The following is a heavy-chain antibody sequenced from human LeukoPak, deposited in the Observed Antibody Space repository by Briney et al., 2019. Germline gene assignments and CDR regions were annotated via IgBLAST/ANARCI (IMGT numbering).Heavy chain of an antibody. J-gene: IGHJ4*02. CDR3: TSSYFETSHYTHYHFDY. V-gene: IGHV3-23*01. CDR1: GFTFSRRD. D-gene: IGHD3-22*01. CDR2: IDTTGGI. Sequence: EGSLRLSCAASGFTFSRRDMNWVRQAPGKGLEWVSTIDTTGGIHYADSVRGRFTISRDDSKNTVFLQMNSLRADDTAIYYCTSSYFETSHYTHYHFDYWGRGTLVTVSP.